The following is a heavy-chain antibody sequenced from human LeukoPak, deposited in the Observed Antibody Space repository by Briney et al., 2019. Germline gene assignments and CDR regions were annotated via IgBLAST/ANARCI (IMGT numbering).Heavy chain of an antibody. J-gene: IGHJ4*02. CDR3: ARDIWYRSGWAEGY. CDR2: INPNSGGT. V-gene: IGHV1-2*02. CDR1: GYTFTGYY. D-gene: IGHD6-19*01. Sequence: ASVKVSCKASGYTFTGYYMHWVRQAPGQGLEWMGWINPNSGGTNYAQKFQGRVTMTRDTSISTAYMELSRLRSDDTAVYYCARDIWYRSGWAEGYWGQGTLVAVSS.